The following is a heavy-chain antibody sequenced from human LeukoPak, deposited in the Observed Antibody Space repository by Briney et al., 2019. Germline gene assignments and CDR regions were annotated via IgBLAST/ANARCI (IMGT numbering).Heavy chain of an antibody. V-gene: IGHV3-23*01. CDR1: GFTFGSYA. Sequence: PGGSLRLSCAASGFTFGSYAMSWVRQAPGKGLEWVSAISGSGGSTYYADSVKGRFTISRDNSKNTLYLQMNSLRAEDTAVYYCAKGPDCSGGSCYYYYYGMDVWGQGTTVTVSS. J-gene: IGHJ6*02. CDR2: ISGSGGST. CDR3: AKGPDCSGGSCYYYYYGMDV. D-gene: IGHD2-15*01.